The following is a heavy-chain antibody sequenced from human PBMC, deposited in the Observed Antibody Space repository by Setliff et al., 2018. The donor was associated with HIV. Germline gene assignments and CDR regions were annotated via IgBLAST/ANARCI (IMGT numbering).Heavy chain of an antibody. Sequence: KTSETLSLTCTVSGGSISSYYWSWIRQPAGKGLEWIGRIYTSGSTYYNPSLKSRVTISVGTSENQFSLRLNSVTAADTAVYYCARYRYYYDSSGHGRWFDPWGQGTLVTVSS. V-gene: IGHV4-4*07. CDR1: GGSISSYY. CDR3: ARYRYYYDSSGHGRWFDP. CDR2: IYTSGST. D-gene: IGHD3-22*01. J-gene: IGHJ5*02.